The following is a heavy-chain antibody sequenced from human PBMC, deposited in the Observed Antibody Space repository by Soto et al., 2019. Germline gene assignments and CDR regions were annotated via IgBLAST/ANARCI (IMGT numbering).Heavy chain of an antibody. CDR2: IYYSGST. CDR1: GGSISSYY. V-gene: IGHV4-59*01. CDR3: ARSDGRY. J-gene: IGHJ4*02. Sequence: PSETLSLTCTVSGGSISSYYWSWIRQPPGKGLEWIGYIYYSGSTNYNPSLKSRVTISVDTSKNQFSLKLSSVTAADTDVYYCARSDGRYWGQGTLVTVSS.